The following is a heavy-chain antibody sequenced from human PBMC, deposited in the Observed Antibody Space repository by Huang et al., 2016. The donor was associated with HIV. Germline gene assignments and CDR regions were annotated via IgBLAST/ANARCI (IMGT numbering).Heavy chain of an antibody. V-gene: IGHV4-39*01. D-gene: IGHD3-3*01. CDR1: GGSINTGRYY. J-gene: IGHJ2*01. Sequence: QMRFQESGPGLVKPSGTLSLTCNVSGGSINTGRYYWGWIRQPPGKGLEWVGSLYYTGKRDDDLCLKGRFTMSADTSKNQFSLNLSSVTAADTAIYYCARNHDFWRGRMFAISYFDVWGRGTLVTVAS. CDR2: LYYTGKR. CDR3: ARNHDFWRGRMFAISYFDV.